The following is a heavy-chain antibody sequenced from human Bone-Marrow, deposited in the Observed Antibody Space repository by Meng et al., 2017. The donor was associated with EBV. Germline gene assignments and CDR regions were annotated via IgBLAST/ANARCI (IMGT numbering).Heavy chain of an antibody. CDR2: INHSGST. D-gene: IGHD3-10*01. J-gene: IGHJ5*02. CDR1: GGSFSGYY. Sequence: QVQLQQWGAGLLKPSXXLSLTXXVYGGSFSGYYWSWIRQPPGKGLEWIGEINHSGSTNYNPSLKSRVTISVDTSKNQFSLKLSSVTAADTAVYYCARRSITMVRGVDDWFDPGGQGTLVTVSS. V-gene: IGHV4-34*01. CDR3: ARRSITMVRGVDDWFDP.